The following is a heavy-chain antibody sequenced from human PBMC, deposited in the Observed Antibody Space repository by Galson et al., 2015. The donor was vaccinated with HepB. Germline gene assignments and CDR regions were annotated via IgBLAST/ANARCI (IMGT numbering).Heavy chain of an antibody. D-gene: IGHD3-22*01. CDR3: ARDRGYGSSGFGWFDP. CDR2: IYHSGST. CDR1: GYSINSGYY. Sequence: SETLSLTCAVSGYSINSGYYWGWIRQPPGKGLEWIGSIYHSGSTYYNPSLKSRVTMSVDTSKNQFSLKLSSVTAADAAVYYCARDRGYGSSGFGWFDPWGQGTLVTVSS. V-gene: IGHV4-38-2*02. J-gene: IGHJ5*02.